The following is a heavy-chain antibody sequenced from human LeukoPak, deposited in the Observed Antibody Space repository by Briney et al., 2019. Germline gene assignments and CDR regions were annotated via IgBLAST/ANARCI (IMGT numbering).Heavy chain of an antibody. D-gene: IGHD3-9*01. J-gene: IGHJ5*02. Sequence: MSSQTLSLTCTVSGGSISSGDYYWSWIRQPPGKGLEWIGYIYYSGSTYYNPSLKSRLTISVDTSKNQFSLKLSSVTAADTAVYYCAREVDFDWTSKTNWFDPWGQGTLVTVSS. V-gene: IGHV4-30-4*08. CDR2: IYYSGST. CDR3: AREVDFDWTSKTNWFDP. CDR1: GGSISSGDYY.